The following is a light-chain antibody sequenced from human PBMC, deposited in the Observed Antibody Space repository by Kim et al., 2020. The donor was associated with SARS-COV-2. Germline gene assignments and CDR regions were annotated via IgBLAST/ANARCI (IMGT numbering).Light chain of an antibody. V-gene: IGLV3-21*04. CDR2: YDS. CDR3: QVWDSSSDHRVV. CDR1: SIGSKS. Sequence: SYELTQPPSGSVAPGKTARVSCGGNSIGSKSVHWYQQKSGQAPVLVIYYDSDRPSGIPELFSGSNSGNTATLTISRVEAGDEADYYCQVWDSSSDHRVVFGGGTQLTVL. J-gene: IGLJ2*01.